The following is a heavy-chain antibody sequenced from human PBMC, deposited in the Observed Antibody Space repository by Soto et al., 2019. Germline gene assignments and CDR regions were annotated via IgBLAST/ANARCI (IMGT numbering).Heavy chain of an antibody. D-gene: IGHD6-6*01. V-gene: IGHV3-15*01. CDR1: GFTFSNAW. CDR2: IKSKTDGGTT. Sequence: GGSLRLSCAASGFTFSNAWMSWVRQAPGKGMEWVGRIKSKTDGGTTDYAAPVKGRFTISRDDSKNTLYLQMNSLKTEDTAVYYCTTEPDRIAARLGLSAFGIWGQGTMVTVSS. CDR3: TTEPDRIAARLGLSAFGI. J-gene: IGHJ3*02.